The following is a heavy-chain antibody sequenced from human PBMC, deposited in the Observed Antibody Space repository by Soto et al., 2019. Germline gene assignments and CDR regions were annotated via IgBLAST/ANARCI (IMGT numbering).Heavy chain of an antibody. D-gene: IGHD3-3*02. V-gene: IGHV4-4*07. CDR2: VFSSGST. CDR3: ARVAFSYFGMDV. Sequence: KTSETLSLTCIVPGGSISSYYWSWVRQPAGKGLEWIGRVFSSGSTNYNASLKSRVTMSIDTSKNEVSLTLRSVTAADTAVYYCARVAFSYFGMDVWGPGTTVTVSS. J-gene: IGHJ6*02. CDR1: GGSISSYY.